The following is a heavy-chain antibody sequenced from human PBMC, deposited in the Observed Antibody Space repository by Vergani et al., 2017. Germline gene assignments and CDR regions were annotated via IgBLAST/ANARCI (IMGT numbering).Heavy chain of an antibody. CDR3: ARASWREYYFDY. CDR1: GGSISSSSYY. D-gene: IGHD3-10*01. CDR2: IYYSGST. V-gene: IGHV4-39*07. Sequence: QLQLQESGPGLVKPSETPSLTCTVSGGSISSSSYYWGWIRQPPGKGQEWIGSIYYSGSTYYNPSLKSRVTISVDTSKNQFSLKLSPVTAADTAVYYCARASWREYYFDYWGQGTLVTVSS. J-gene: IGHJ4*02.